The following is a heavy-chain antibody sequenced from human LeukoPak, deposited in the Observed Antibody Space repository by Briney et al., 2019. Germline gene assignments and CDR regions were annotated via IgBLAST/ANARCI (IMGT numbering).Heavy chain of an antibody. CDR3: ASLNSGSYYGLGFFDL. V-gene: IGHV5-10-1*01. CDR2: IDPSDSYT. CDR1: GYSFTSYW. J-gene: IGHJ2*01. D-gene: IGHD1-26*01. Sequence: GESLKISCKGSGYSFTSYWISWVRQMPGKGLEWMGRIDPSDSYTNYSPSFQGHVTISADKSISTTYLQWNSLEASDTAMYYCASLNSGSYYGLGFFDLWGRGTLVTGSS.